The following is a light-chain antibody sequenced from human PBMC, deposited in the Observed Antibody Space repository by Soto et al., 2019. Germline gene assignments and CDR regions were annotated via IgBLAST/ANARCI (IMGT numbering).Light chain of an antibody. V-gene: IGKV3-15*01. J-gene: IGKJ1*01. Sequence: EIVMTQSPATLSVSPGERATLSCRASQSVSSNLAWYQQKPCQAPRLLIYGASTRATGIPARFSGSGSGTEFTLTISSLQSEEFAVYYCQQYNNWWTFGQGTKVEIK. CDR2: GAS. CDR1: QSVSSN. CDR3: QQYNNWWT.